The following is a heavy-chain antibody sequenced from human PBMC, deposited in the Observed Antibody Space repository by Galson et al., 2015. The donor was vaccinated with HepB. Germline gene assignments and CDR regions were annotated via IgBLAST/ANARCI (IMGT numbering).Heavy chain of an antibody. J-gene: IGHJ4*02. CDR1: GFSLSTSGMC. V-gene: IGHV2-70*11. CDR3: ARIGVRGFGELALDY. CDR2: IDWDDDK. Sequence: PALVKPTQTLTLTCTLSGFSLSTSGMCVSWIRQPPGKALEWLARIDWDDDKYYSTSLKTRLTISKDTSKNQVVLTMTNMDPVDTATYYCARIGVRGFGELALDYWGQGTLVTVSS. D-gene: IGHD3-10*01.